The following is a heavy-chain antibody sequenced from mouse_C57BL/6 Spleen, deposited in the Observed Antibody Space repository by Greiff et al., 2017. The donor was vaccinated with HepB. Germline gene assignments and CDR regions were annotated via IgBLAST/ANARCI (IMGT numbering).Heavy chain of an antibody. CDR2: IHPNSGST. V-gene: IGHV1-64*01. J-gene: IGHJ4*01. CDR1: GYTFTSYW. Sequence: VQLQQSGAELVKPGASVKLSCKASGYTFTSYWMHWVKQRPGQGLEWIGMIHPNSGSTNYHEKFKSKATLTVDKSSSTAYMQLSSLTSEDSAVYYCAYDGLYYYAMDYWGQGTSVTVSS. D-gene: IGHD2-3*01. CDR3: AYDGLYYYAMDY.